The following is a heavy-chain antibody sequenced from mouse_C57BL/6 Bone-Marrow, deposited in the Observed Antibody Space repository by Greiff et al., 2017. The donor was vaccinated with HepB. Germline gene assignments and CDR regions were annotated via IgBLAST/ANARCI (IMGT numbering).Heavy chain of an antibody. CDR2: ISDGGSYT. V-gene: IGHV5-4*01. J-gene: IGHJ2*01. D-gene: IGHD2-4*01. CDR3: ARDHMITTRGRLDY. CDR1: GFTFSSYA. Sequence: EVQGVESGGGLVKPGGSLKLSCAASGFTFSSYAMSWVRQTPEKRLEWVATISDGGSYTYYPDNVKGRFTISRDNAKNNLYLQMSHLKSEDTAMYYCARDHMITTRGRLDYWGQGTTLTVSS.